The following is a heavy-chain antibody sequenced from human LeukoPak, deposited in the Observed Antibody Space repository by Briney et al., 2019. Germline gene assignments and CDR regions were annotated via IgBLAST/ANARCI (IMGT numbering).Heavy chain of an antibody. CDR3: ARNLKPHYYGSGSPPA. D-gene: IGHD3-10*01. CDR1: GFTFSSYS. Sequence: GGSLRLSCAASGFTFSSYSMNWVRQAPGKGLEWVSSISSSSYIYYADSVKGRFTISRDNAKNSLYLQMNSLRAEDTAVYYCARNLKPHYYGSGSPPAWGQGTLVTVSS. V-gene: IGHV3-21*01. J-gene: IGHJ5*02. CDR2: ISSSSYI.